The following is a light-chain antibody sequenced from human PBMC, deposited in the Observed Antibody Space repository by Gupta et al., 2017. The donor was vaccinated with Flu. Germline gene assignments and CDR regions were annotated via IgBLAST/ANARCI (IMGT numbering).Light chain of an antibody. CDR1: QNIGTW. Sequence: PSTLSASIGDRVTITCRASQNIGTWLAWYQQRPGKAPNLLISKASTSQTGVPSRFSGSGSGTEFTLTISSLQPEDFATYYCQQYTEYPLTFGQGSRVEIK. CDR2: KAS. V-gene: IGKV1-5*03. J-gene: IGKJ1*01. CDR3: QQYTEYPLT.